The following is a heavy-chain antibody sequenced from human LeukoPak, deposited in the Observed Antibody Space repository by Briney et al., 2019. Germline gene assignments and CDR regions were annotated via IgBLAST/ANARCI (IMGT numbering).Heavy chain of an antibody. Sequence: ASVKVFCKASGYTFTGYYMHWVRQAPGQGLEWMGWINPNSGGTNYAQKFQGRVTMTRDTSISTAYMELSRLRSDDTAVYYCARSQPPLRYFDWLLPETDYWGQGTLVTVSS. J-gene: IGHJ4*02. CDR1: GYTFTGYY. V-gene: IGHV1-2*02. CDR2: INPNSGGT. CDR3: ARSQPPLRYFDWLLPETDY. D-gene: IGHD3-9*01.